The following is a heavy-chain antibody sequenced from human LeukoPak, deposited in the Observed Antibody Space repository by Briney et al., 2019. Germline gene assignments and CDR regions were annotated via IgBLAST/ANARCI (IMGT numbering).Heavy chain of an antibody. J-gene: IGHJ4*02. CDR3: AKDCDYYYDSSAFDY. Sequence: GGSLRLSCAASGFTFSSYSMNWVRQAPGKGLEWVSAISGSGGSTYYADSVKGRFTISRDNSKNTLYLQMNSLRAEDTAVYYCAKDCDYYYDSSAFDYWGQGTLVTVSS. CDR1: GFTFSSYS. D-gene: IGHD3-22*01. V-gene: IGHV3-23*01. CDR2: ISGSGGST.